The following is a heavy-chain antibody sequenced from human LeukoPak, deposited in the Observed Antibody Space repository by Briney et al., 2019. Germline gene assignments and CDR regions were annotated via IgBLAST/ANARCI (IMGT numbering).Heavy chain of an antibody. Sequence: ASVKVSCKASGYTFTGYYMHWVRQAPGQGLEWMGWINPNSGGTNYAQKFQGRVTMTRDMSTSTVYMELSSLRSEDTAVYYCARDPIRGIAARQAYYFDYWGQGTLVTVSS. CDR1: GYTFTGYY. D-gene: IGHD6-6*01. V-gene: IGHV1-2*02. CDR3: ARDPIRGIAARQAYYFDY. J-gene: IGHJ4*02. CDR2: INPNSGGT.